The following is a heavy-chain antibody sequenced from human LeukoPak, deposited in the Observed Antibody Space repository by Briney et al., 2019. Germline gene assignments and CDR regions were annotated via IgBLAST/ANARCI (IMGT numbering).Heavy chain of an antibody. CDR1: GYSFTSYC. CDR2: IYPGDSGP. Sequence: GESLKISCKVSGYSFTSYCIGWVRQMPGKGREWMGIIYPGDSGPTYSPSFQGQVTISGDKSINTAYLQWSSLQASDTAMYYCGMSGDRVPLQDDVFDVWGQGTMVTVST. V-gene: IGHV5-51*01. CDR3: GMSGDRVPLQDDVFDV. J-gene: IGHJ3*01. D-gene: IGHD1-26*01.